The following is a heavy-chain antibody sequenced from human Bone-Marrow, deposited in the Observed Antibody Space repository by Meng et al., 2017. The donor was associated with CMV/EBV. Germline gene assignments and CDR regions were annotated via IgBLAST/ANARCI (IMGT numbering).Heavy chain of an antibody. CDR2: ISSSGSTI. V-gene: IGHV3-48*03. J-gene: IGHJ6*02. D-gene: IGHD2-2*01. CDR1: GFTFSDTE. CDR3: ARDRDCSSTSCYPYYYYYGMDV. Sequence: GESLKISCAASGFTFSDTEMNWVRQAPGKGLEWVSYISSSGSTIYYADSVKGRFTISRDNAKNSLYLQMNSLRAEDTAVYYCARDRDCSSTSCYPYYYYYGMDVWGQGTTVTVSS.